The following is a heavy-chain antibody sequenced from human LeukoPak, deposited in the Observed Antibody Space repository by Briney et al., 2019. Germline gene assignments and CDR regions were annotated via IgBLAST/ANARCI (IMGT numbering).Heavy chain of an antibody. CDR2: ISSGGDT. CDR1: GFTVSGNY. D-gene: IGHD3-16*01. V-gene: IGHV3-53*01. Sequence: GGSLRLSCAASGFTVSGNYMSWVRQAPGKGLECVSVISSGGDTYNADSVTGRFTISRDNSKNTLYLQMNSLRAEDTAVYYCATKGGDYWGQGTLVTVSS. CDR3: ATKGGDY. J-gene: IGHJ4*02.